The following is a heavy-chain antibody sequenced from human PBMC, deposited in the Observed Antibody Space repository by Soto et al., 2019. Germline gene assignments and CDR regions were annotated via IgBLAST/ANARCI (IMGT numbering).Heavy chain of an antibody. CDR2: IKSDGSST. CDR1: GFTFTIYW. CDR3: ARGGRGGFDY. J-gene: IGHJ4*02. V-gene: IGHV3-74*01. D-gene: IGHD3-16*01. Sequence: EVQLVESGGGLVPPGGSLRLSCAASGFTFTIYWMHWVGQAPGQGLVWVSSIKSDGSSTNYADSVKGRFTVSRDNAKNTVYLQMNSLRAEDTAVYYCARGGRGGFDYWGQGALVTVSS.